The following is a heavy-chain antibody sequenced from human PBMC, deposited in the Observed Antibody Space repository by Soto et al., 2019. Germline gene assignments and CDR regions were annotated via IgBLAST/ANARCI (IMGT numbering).Heavy chain of an antibody. Sequence: ASVKVSCKASGYTFTSYSMHWVRQAPGKRLEWMGWINAGNGNTKYSQKFQGRVTITRDTSASTAYMELSSLRSEDTAVYYCARAGSGSYYRSDYWGQGTLVTVSS. CDR3: ARAGSGSYYRSDY. V-gene: IGHV1-3*01. CDR2: INAGNGNT. CDR1: GYTFTSYS. J-gene: IGHJ4*02. D-gene: IGHD3-10*01.